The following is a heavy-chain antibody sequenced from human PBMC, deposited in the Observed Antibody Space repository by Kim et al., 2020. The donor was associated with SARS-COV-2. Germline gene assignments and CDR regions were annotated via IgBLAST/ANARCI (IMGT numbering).Heavy chain of an antibody. CDR2: IIPIFGTA. Sequence: SVKVSCKASGGTFSSYAISWVRQAPGQGLEWMGGIIPIFGTANYAQKFQGRVTITADESTSTAYMELSSLRSEDTAVYYCARVLRGYSYGLNPYYFDYWGPGTLVTVSS. CDR1: GGTFSSYA. J-gene: IGHJ4*02. V-gene: IGHV1-69*13. CDR3: ARVLRGYSYGLNPYYFDY. D-gene: IGHD5-18*01.